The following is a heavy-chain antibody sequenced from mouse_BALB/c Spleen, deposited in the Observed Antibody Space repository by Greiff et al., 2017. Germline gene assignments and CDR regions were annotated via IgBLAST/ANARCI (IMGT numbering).Heavy chain of an antibody. J-gene: IGHJ4*01. CDR2: IWTGGGT. V-gene: IGHV2-9-2*01. CDR1: GFSLTSYD. CDR3: VRVNWDYAMDY. Sequence: VQLQESGPGLVAPSQSLSITCTVSGFSLTSYDISWIRQPPGKGLEWLGVIWTGGGTNYNSAFMSRLSISKDNSKSQVFLKMNSLQTDDTAIYYCVRVNWDYAMDYWGQGTSVTVSS. D-gene: IGHD4-1*02.